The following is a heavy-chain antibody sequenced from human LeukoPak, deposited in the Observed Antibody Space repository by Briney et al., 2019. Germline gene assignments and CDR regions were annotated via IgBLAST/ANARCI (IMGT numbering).Heavy chain of an antibody. CDR1: GFTFTSSA. Sequence: SVKVSCKASGFTFTSSAVQWVRQARGQRLEWIGWIVVGSGNTNYAQKFQVRVTITRDMSTSTAYMELSSLRSEDTAVYYCAADGLRYYDFWSGSGEPWGQGTLVTVSS. D-gene: IGHD3-3*01. CDR2: IVVGSGNT. CDR3: AADGLRYYDFWSGSGEP. J-gene: IGHJ5*02. V-gene: IGHV1-58*01.